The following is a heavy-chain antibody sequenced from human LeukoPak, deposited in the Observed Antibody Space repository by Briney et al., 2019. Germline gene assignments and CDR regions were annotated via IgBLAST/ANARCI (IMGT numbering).Heavy chain of an antibody. D-gene: IGHD2-15*01. Sequence: GGSLRLSCAASALTFSSYGMHWVRQAPGKGLEWVAVIWYDGSNKYYADSVKGRFAISRDNSKNTLYLQMNSLRAEDTAVYYCAKESHCSCGSCSPHFDYWGQGTLVTVSS. J-gene: IGHJ4*02. CDR1: ALTFSSYG. CDR3: AKESHCSCGSCSPHFDY. CDR2: IWYDGSNK. V-gene: IGHV3-33*06.